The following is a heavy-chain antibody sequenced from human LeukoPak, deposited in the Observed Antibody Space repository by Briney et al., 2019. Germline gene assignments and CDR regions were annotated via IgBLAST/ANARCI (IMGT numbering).Heavy chain of an antibody. J-gene: IGHJ4*02. CDR2: INPNSGGT. D-gene: IGHD3-10*01. Sequence: ASVKVSCKASGYTFAGCYMHWVRQAPGQGLEWMGWINPNSGGTNYAQKFQGWVTMTRDTSISTAYMELSRLRSDDTAVYYCASGEDYYGSGSLDYWGQGTLVTVSS. CDR1: GYTFAGCY. V-gene: IGHV1-2*04. CDR3: ASGEDYYGSGSLDY.